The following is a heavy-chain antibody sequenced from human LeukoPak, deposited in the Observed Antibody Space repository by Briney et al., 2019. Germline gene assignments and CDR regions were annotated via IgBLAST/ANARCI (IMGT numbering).Heavy chain of an antibody. CDR1: GGSILSTNW. CDR3: TRESGAFSPFGF. D-gene: IGHD1-26*01. CDR2: VHLNGAT. J-gene: IGHJ4*02. V-gene: IGHV4-4*02. Sequence: NPSETLSLTCAVSGGSILSTNWWSWVRQPPGKGLEWIGEVHLNGATNYNPSVEGRVTMSIDKSKNHLSLVVISVTAADTAMYYCTRESGAFSPFGFWGQGTLVTVSS.